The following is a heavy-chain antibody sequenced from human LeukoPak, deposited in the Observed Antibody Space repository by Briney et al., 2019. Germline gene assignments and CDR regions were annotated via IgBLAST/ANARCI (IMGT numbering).Heavy chain of an antibody. CDR2: INPSGGST. J-gene: IGHJ6*03. CDR3: ARDFGTLIPRRVAGYYMDV. D-gene: IGHD6-19*01. Sequence: AASVKVSCKASGYTFTSYYMHWVRQAPGQGLEWMGIINPSGGSTSYAQKFQGRVTMTRDMSTSTVYMELSSLRSEDTAVYYCARDFGTLIPRRVAGYYMDVWGKGTTVTVSS. CDR1: GYTFTSYY. V-gene: IGHV1-46*01.